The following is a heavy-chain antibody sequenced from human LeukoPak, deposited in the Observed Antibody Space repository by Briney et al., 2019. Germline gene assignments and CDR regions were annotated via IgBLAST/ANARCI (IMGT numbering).Heavy chain of an antibody. Sequence: SETLSLTCTVSGGSITRGYYWGWIRQSPGKGLEWIGSIYHSGNTYYNPSLKSRVSISVDTSKNQFSLNLRSVTAADTAVYYCARVPLDDSGAYLDLDYWGQGTLVTVSS. CDR1: GGSITRGYY. D-gene: IGHD3-22*01. V-gene: IGHV4-38-2*02. J-gene: IGHJ4*02. CDR2: IYHSGNT. CDR3: ARVPLDDSGAYLDLDY.